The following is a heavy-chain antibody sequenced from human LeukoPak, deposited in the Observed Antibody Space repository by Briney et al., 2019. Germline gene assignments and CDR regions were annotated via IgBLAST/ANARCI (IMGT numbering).Heavy chain of an antibody. CDR2: IYHSGTT. D-gene: IGHD2-21*01. Sequence: PSETLSLTCTVSGGSITSYFWSWIRQPPGKGLEWIGYIYHSGTTNYNPSLKSRVTISVDTSKNQFSLKLTSVTAADTAVYYCAQKAPYSPAYSQDWGPGTLVTVSS. J-gene: IGHJ1*01. CDR1: GGSITSYF. CDR3: AQKAPYSPAYSQD. V-gene: IGHV4-59*01.